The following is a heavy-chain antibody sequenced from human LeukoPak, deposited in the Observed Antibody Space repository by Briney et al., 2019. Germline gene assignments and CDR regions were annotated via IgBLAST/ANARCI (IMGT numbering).Heavy chain of an antibody. Sequence: SETLSLTCTVSGDSIRNYYWSWIRQPAGKGLEWIGRIYSTGSTNYNPSLKSRVTMSVDTSKNQFSLKLSSVTAADTAVYYCARGRYGPPSDYWGQGTLVTVSS. J-gene: IGHJ4*02. D-gene: IGHD5-18*01. V-gene: IGHV4-4*07. CDR1: GDSIRNYY. CDR3: ARGRYGPPSDY. CDR2: IYSTGST.